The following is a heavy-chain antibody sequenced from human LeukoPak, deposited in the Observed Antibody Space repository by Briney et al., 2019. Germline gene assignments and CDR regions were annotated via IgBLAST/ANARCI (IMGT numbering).Heavy chain of an antibody. CDR3: ARDGPYSGSYYEVY. Sequence: SVNVSCQASRGTFRHYAISWVRQAPGQGLEWMGRIIPILGIANYEQKFQGRVTITADKSTSTAYMELSRMRSEDTAVYYCARDGPYSGSYYEVYWGQGTLVTVSS. CDR2: IIPILGIA. CDR1: RGTFRHYA. V-gene: IGHV1-69*04. D-gene: IGHD1-26*01. J-gene: IGHJ4*02.